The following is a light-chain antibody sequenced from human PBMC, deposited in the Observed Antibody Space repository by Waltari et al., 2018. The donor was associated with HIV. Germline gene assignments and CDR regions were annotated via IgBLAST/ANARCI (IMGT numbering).Light chain of an antibody. J-gene: IGLJ3*02. CDR1: T. CDR3: ASWDDSLNGWV. CDR2: RNS. Sequence: TVHWYQQFPGMAPKLVVWRNSHRPSGVSARFSVSKSGTPASLAISGLQSEDEADYYCASWDDSLNGWVFGGGTTLTVL. V-gene: IGLV1-44*01.